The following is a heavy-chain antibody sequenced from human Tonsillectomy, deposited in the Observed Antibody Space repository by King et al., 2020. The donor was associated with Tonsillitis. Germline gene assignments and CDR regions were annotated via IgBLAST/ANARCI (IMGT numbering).Heavy chain of an antibody. CDR3: ARDLYGDYGPYYFDF. D-gene: IGHD4-17*01. CDR1: GFTFSNYS. CDR2: IGSGSSAI. V-gene: IGHV3-48*02. Sequence: EVQLVESGGGLVQPGGSLRLSCAASGFTFSNYSMNWVRQAPGKGPEWVSYIGSGSSAIYYADSVKGRFTISRDNAKRALYLQMNSLRDEDTAVYYCARDLYGDYGPYYFDFWGQGTLVTVSS. J-gene: IGHJ4*02.